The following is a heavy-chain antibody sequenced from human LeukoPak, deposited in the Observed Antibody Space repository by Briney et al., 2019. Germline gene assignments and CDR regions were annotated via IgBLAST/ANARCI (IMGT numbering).Heavy chain of an antibody. V-gene: IGHV1-2*02. CDR3: ARDVGEYCSSTNCYASHY. Sequence: ASVKVSCKASGYTFTGYYMHWVRQAPGQGLEWMGWINPNSGGTNYAQKFQGRVTMTRDTSITTAYMGLSSLRSDDTAVYYCARDVGEYCSSTNCYASHYWGQGTLVTVSS. D-gene: IGHD2-2*01. CDR1: GYTFTGYY. J-gene: IGHJ4*02. CDR2: INPNSGGT.